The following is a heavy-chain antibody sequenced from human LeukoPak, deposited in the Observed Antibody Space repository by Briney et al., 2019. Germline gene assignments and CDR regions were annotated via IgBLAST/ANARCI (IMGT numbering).Heavy chain of an antibody. D-gene: IGHD3-3*01. J-gene: IGHJ5*02. CDR3: ARSLGPDFWSGPQGWFDP. V-gene: IGHV1-2*02. Sequence: ASVKVSCKASGYTFTGYYMHWVRQAPGQGLEWMGWINPSSGGTNYAQKFQGRVTMTRDTSISTAYMELSRLRSDDTAVYYCARSLGPDFWSGPQGWFDPWGQGTLVTVSS. CDR2: INPSSGGT. CDR1: GYTFTGYY.